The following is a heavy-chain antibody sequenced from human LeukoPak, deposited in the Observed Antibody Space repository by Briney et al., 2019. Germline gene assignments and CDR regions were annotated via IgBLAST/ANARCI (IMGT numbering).Heavy chain of an antibody. CDR2: ISWNSNTI. V-gene: IGHV3-9*01. D-gene: IGHD6-6*01. J-gene: IGHJ4*02. Sequence: GGSLRLSCAPSGFTFDDYAMHWVGHAPGKGLELVLGISWNSNTIGYADSVKGRFTISRDNAKNSLYLQMNSLRADDTALYYCAKGLYSSSSGQFDYWGQGTPVTVSS. CDR3: AKGLYSSSSGQFDY. CDR1: GFTFDDYA.